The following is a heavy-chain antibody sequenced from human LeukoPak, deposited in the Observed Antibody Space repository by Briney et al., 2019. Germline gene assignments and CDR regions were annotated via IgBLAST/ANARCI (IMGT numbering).Heavy chain of an antibody. Sequence: GGSLRLSCAASGFTFSSYWMSWVRQAPGKGLEWVAHIKQDGSEKYYVDSVKGRFTISRDNAKNSLYLQMNSLRAEDTAVYYCARVVAVRGVRRWFDPWGQGTLVTVSS. J-gene: IGHJ5*02. CDR2: IKQDGSEK. V-gene: IGHV3-7*01. CDR1: GFTFSSYW. D-gene: IGHD3-10*01. CDR3: ARVVAVRGVRRWFDP.